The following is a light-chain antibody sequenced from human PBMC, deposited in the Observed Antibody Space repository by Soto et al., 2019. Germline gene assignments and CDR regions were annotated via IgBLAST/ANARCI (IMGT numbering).Light chain of an antibody. J-gene: IGLJ1*01. Sequence: QSVLTQPPSVSGAPGQRVTISCTGSRSNIGAEYGIRWYQHLPGTAPKLLIYGVNSRPSGVPDRFSGSKSGSSASLAIAGLQAEDEPDYYCQSYDDSLGGFYVFGTGTKLTVL. CDR3: QSYDDSLGGFYV. V-gene: IGLV1-40*01. CDR1: RSNIGAEYG. CDR2: GVN.